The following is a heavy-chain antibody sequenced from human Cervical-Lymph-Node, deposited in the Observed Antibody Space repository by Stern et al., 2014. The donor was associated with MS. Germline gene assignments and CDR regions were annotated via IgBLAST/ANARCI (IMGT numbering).Heavy chain of an antibody. J-gene: IGHJ5*02. CDR2: ISDDGSNK. D-gene: IGHD1-7*01. CDR3: AKQRGEDWNYAFCFGP. CDR1: RFTFDNYG. V-gene: IGHV3-30*18. Sequence: DQLVESGGGVVQPGTSLRLSCAASRFTFDNYGMHWVRQAPGQGLEWVGIISDDGSNKNYADSVQGRFTITRDTSHNTLLLPLNSLRAEDTAVYYCAKQRGEDWNYAFCFGPWGQGTLVTVSS.